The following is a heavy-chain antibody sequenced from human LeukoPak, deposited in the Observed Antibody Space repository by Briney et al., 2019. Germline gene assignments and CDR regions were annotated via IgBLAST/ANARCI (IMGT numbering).Heavy chain of an antibody. CDR2: IIPIFDTA. V-gene: IGHV1-69*13. CDR1: GGTFSSYA. Sequence: SVKVSCKASGGTFSSYAISWVRQAPGQGLEWMGGIIPIFDTANYAQKFQGRVTITADESTSTAYMELSSLRSEDTAVYYCARDDDSSSWYYYFDYWGQGTLVTVSS. CDR3: ARDDDSSSWYYYFDY. D-gene: IGHD6-13*01. J-gene: IGHJ4*02.